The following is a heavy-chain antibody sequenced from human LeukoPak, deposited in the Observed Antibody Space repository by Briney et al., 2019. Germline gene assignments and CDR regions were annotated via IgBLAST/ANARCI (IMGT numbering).Heavy chain of an antibody. CDR3: ASANTYYYDSGGDY. J-gene: IGHJ4*02. CDR1: VGTFSSYA. Sequence: ASVKVSCKASVGTFSSYAISWVRQAPGQGLEWMGRIIPILGIANYAQKFQGRVTITADKSTSTAYMELSSLRSEDTAVYYCASANTYYYDSGGDYWGQGTLVTVSS. CDR2: IIPILGIA. V-gene: IGHV1-69*04. D-gene: IGHD3-22*01.